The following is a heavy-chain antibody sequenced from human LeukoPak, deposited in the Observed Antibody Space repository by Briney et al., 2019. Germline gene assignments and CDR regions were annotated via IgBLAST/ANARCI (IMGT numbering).Heavy chain of an antibody. Sequence: GESLKISCKGSGYSFTSYWIGWVRQMPGKGLEWMGIIYPGDSDTRYSPSSQGQVTISADKSISTAYLQWSSLKASDTAMYYCARSPGYSGYDGGLDYWGQGTLVTVSS. J-gene: IGHJ4*02. CDR3: ARSPGYSGYDGGLDY. D-gene: IGHD5-12*01. CDR1: GYSFTSYW. V-gene: IGHV5-51*01. CDR2: IYPGDSDT.